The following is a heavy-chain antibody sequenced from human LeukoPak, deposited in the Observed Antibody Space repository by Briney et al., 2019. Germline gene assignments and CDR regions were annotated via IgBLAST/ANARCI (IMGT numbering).Heavy chain of an antibody. Sequence: RTGGSLRLSCAASGFTFDDYGMSWVRQAPGKGLEWVSGINRNGGSTGYADSVKGRFTISRDNAKNSLYLQMNSLRAEDTALYYCARARVKNYDFWSGYYYYYMDVWGKGTTVTVSS. CDR2: INRNGGST. D-gene: IGHD3-3*01. J-gene: IGHJ6*03. CDR3: ARARVKNYDFWSGYYYYYMDV. V-gene: IGHV3-20*04. CDR1: GFTFDDYG.